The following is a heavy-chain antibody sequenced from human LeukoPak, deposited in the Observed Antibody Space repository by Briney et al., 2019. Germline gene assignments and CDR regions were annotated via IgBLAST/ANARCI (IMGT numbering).Heavy chain of an antibody. CDR1: GGSIDSCY. Sequence: SETLSLTCTVSGGSIDSCYWTWIRQPPGKGLEWIAYIFCSASTNYNPSLKSRATITVDTSRTQFSLKLRSVTAADMAVYYCARGRASGGYPHFDSWGQGIQVTVSS. D-gene: IGHD6-19*01. J-gene: IGHJ4*02. CDR3: ARGRASGGYPHFDS. CDR2: IFCSAST. V-gene: IGHV4-59*01.